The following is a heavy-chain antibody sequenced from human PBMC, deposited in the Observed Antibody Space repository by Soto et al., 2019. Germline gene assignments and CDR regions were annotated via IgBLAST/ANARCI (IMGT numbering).Heavy chain of an antibody. D-gene: IGHD6-13*01. V-gene: IGHV4-39*01. CDR3: ACIAAAGTEFDP. J-gene: IGHJ5*02. CDR2: IYYSGST. CDR1: GGSISSSSYY. Sequence: SETLSLTCTVSGGSISSSSYYWGWIRQPPGKGLEWIGSIYYSGSTYYNPSLKSRVTISVDTSKNQFSLKLSSVTAADTAVYYCACIAAAGTEFDPWGQGTLVTVSS.